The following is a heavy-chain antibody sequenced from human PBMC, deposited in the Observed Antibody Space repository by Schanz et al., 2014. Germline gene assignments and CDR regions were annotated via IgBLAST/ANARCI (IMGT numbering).Heavy chain of an antibody. CDR2: ISAYTNNT. Sequence: QVQLVQSGAEVKKPGSSVKVSCKASRSTFSSYTISWVRQAPGQGLEWMGWISAYTNNTNYAQKVQGRVTMTTDTSTGTAYMELRSLRSDDTAVYYCARGRTFDYWGQGTLVTVSS. CDR3: ARGRTFDY. V-gene: IGHV1-18*01. J-gene: IGHJ4*02. CDR1: RSTFSSYT.